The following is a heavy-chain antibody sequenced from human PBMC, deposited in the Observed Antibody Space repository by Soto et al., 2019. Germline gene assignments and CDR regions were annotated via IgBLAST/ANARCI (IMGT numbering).Heavy chain of an antibody. V-gene: IGHV3-23*01. J-gene: IGHJ5*02. Sequence: SCAASVFTFRSYAMSWARQAPGKGLEWVSSLLRSGSSTYYADSVKGRFTISSDISANSLYLQMDSLRAEDTAVYYCAKDAVSGDGVWLLDSWGQGTVVTASS. D-gene: IGHD2-21*02. CDR2: LLRSGSST. CDR3: AKDAVSGDGVWLLDS. CDR1: VFTFRSYA.